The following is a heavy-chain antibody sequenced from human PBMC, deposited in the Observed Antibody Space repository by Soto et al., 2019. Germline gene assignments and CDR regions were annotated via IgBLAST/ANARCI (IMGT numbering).Heavy chain of an antibody. D-gene: IGHD3-3*02. Sequence: GQLVESGGGVAQPGRSLRLSCAASGFTFSSYAMHWVRQTPGQGLEWVAVISYDGSNKYYADSVKGRFTISRDNSNDTVYLQMNSLRTEDTAVYCCARVLRIRGGRYYYGMDVWGQGTTVTVSS. V-gene: IGHV3-30-3*01. CDR1: GFTFSSYA. CDR2: ISYDGSNK. CDR3: ARVLRIRGGRYYYGMDV. J-gene: IGHJ6*02.